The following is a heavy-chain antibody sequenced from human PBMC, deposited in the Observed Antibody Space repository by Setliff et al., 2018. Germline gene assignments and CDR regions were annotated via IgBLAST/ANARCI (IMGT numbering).Heavy chain of an antibody. V-gene: IGHV3-15*01. CDR1: GGSFSGYY. D-gene: IGHD3-3*01. CDR2: IKSKTDGGTT. CDR3: TTAVLQFLEWLFLTEDGFYFDY. J-gene: IGHJ4*02. Sequence: ETLSLTCTVYGGSFSGYYWSWVRQAPGKGLEWVGRIKSKTDGGTTDYAAPVKGRFTISRDDSKNTLYLQMNSLKTEDTAVYYCTTAVLQFLEWLFLTEDGFYFDYWGQGTLVTVSS.